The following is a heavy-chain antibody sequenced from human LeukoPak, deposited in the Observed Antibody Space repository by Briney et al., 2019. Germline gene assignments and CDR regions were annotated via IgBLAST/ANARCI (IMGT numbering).Heavy chain of an antibody. J-gene: IGHJ4*02. V-gene: IGHV3-23*01. CDR3: AKGSGSSCYSPCDY. Sequence: GGSLRLSCAASGFTFSSHWMHWVRQAPGKGLEWVSVICANDGNTYYADAVKGRFTISRDNSKDTLYLQMDSLRAEDTAVYYCAKGSGSSCYSPCDYWGQGILVTVSS. D-gene: IGHD2-15*01. CDR2: ICANDGNT. CDR1: GFTFSSHW.